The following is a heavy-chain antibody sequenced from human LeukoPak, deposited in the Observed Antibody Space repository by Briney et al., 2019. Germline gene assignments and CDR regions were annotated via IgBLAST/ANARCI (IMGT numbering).Heavy chain of an antibody. CDR2: IYPGDSDT. CDR1: GYSFISYW. Sequence: GESLKISCKGSGYSFISYWIGWVRQMPGKGLEWMGIIYPGDSDTRYSPSFQGQVTISADKSISTAYLQWSSLKASDTAMYYCARIGTDYPPLSGGGFDPWGQGTLVTVSS. D-gene: IGHD4-11*01. V-gene: IGHV5-51*01. J-gene: IGHJ5*02. CDR3: ARIGTDYPPLSGGGFDP.